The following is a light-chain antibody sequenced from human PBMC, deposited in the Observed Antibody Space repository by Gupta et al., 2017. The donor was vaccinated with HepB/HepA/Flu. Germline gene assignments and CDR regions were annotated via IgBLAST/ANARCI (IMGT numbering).Light chain of an antibody. V-gene: IGKV3-15*01. CDR3: QQYNEWPLT. CDR2: DAS. CDR1: QSVRSK. Sequence: VMTQPPATLSVSPGERVTLSCRPSQSVRSKLVWYQQKPGQAPRRLIYDASTRASGIPARFGGSGCRTYFTLTISSLQADVGAFYCCQQYNEWPLTFGGGTKVEIK. J-gene: IGKJ4*01.